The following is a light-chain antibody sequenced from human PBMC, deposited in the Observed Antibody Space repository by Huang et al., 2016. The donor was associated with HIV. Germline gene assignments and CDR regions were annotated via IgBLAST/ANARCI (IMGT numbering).Light chain of an antibody. J-gene: IGKJ3*01. CDR1: QSLLHTDGKTS. CDR2: ELS. V-gene: IGKV2-29*02. Sequence: DIVMTQTPLSLSVIPGQPASISCKSSQSLLHTDGKTSLYWYLQKPGQSPHLLIYELSRLLSGVPDRFRGSGSGTDFTLKISRVEAEDVGVYYCMQGIHLPFTFGPGTKVDIK. CDR3: MQGIHLPFT.